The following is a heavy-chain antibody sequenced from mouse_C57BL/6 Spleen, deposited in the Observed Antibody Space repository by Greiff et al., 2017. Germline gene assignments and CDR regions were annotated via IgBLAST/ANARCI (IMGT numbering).Heavy chain of an antibody. J-gene: IGHJ4*01. CDR2: FYPGSGGI. V-gene: IGHV1-62-2*01. CDR3: VRDEEGYYGSSDYAMDY. D-gene: IGHD1-1*01. CDR1: GYTFTEYT. Sequence: VQLQQSGAELVKPGASVKLSCKASGYTFTEYTIHWVKQRPGQGLAWIGWFYPGSGGIKYNEKFKDKATLTADKSSSTVYIELSRLTSEVSAVYSWVRDEEGYYGSSDYAMDYWGQGTSVTVSS.